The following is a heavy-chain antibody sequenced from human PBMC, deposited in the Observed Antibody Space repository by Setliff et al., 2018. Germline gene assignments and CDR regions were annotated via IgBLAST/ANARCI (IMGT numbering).Heavy chain of an antibody. CDR3: ARETAVAGQYYFDY. D-gene: IGHD6-19*01. CDR2: ISYDGSNK. J-gene: IGHJ4*02. CDR1: GFTFSSYA. V-gene: IGHV3-30*04. Sequence: GGSLSLSCAASGFTFSSYAMNWVRQAPGKGLEWVAVISYDGSNKYYADSVKGRFTVSRDNAKNTLYLQMNSLRADDTAVYYCARETAVAGQYYFDYCGQGTLVTVSS.